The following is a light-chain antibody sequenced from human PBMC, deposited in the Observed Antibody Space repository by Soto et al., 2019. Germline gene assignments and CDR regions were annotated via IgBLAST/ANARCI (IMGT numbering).Light chain of an antibody. CDR1: QSVRNK. Sequence: EIVATQSPATLSVSPGERATLSCRASQSVRNKVAWYQHKPGQTPRVIIYDISTRAAGVPARFSGSGYGTYFTLTISSLQSEDFAVYYCQQYNIWRSITFGQGTLLEIK. CDR2: DIS. J-gene: IGKJ5*01. CDR3: QQYNIWRSIT. V-gene: IGKV3-15*01.